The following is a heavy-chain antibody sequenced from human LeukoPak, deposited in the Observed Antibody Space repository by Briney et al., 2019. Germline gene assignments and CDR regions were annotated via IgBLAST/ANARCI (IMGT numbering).Heavy chain of an antibody. CDR1: GFTFSSYG. Sequence: GRSLRLSCAASGFTFSSYGMHWVRQAPGKGLEWVAVISYDGSNKYYADSVKGRFTIPRDNSKNTLYLQMNSLRAEDTAVYYCARDRSAAGPRYFDYWGQGTLVTVSS. J-gene: IGHJ4*02. CDR3: ARDRSAAGPRYFDY. D-gene: IGHD6-13*01. CDR2: ISYDGSNK. V-gene: IGHV3-30*03.